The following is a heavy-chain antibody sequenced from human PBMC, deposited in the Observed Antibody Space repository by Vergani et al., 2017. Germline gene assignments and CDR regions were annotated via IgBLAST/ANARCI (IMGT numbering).Heavy chain of an antibody. J-gene: IGHJ4*02. Sequence: QVQLVQSGAEVKKPGASVKVSCKASGYTFTSYYMHWVRQAPGQGLEWMGIINPSGGSTSYAQKFQGRVTMTRDTSKNQFSLKLSSVTAADTAVYYCARAGLVGATSFDYWGQGTLVTVSS. CDR3: ARAGLVGATSFDY. V-gene: IGHV1-46*01. CDR1: GYTFTSYY. D-gene: IGHD1-26*01. CDR2: INPSGGST.